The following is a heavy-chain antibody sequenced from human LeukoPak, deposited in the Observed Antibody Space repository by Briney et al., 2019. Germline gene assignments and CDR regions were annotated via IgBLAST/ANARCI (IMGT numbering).Heavy chain of an antibody. CDR3: ARDGGYCSSTSYYTAGIWFHP. D-gene: IGHD2-2*02. J-gene: IGHJ5*02. V-gene: IGHV3-48*03. Sequence: PVGSLRLSCAASAFTFSSYEMNWVRQAPGKGLEWVSYISSSGSTIYYADSVKGRFTISRDNAKNSLYLQMNSLRAEDTAVYYCARDGGYCSSTSYYTAGIWFHPWDQGTLVTVSS. CDR1: AFTFSSYE. CDR2: ISSSGSTI.